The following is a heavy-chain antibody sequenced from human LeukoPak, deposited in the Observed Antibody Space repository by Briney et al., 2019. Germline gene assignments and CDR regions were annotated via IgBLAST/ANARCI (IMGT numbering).Heavy chain of an antibody. CDR3: ARIIAVAGGYYYYYGMDV. CDR1: GYSFSSYD. D-gene: IGHD6-19*01. J-gene: IGHJ6*02. Sequence: ASVKVSCKASGYSFSSYDINWVRQATGQGLEWMGWMNPNSGHTVYAQKFQARVTMTRNTSKSTAYLELSSLRSEDTAVYYCARIIAVAGGYYYYYGMDVWGQGSTVTASS. V-gene: IGHV1-8*01. CDR2: MNPNSGHT.